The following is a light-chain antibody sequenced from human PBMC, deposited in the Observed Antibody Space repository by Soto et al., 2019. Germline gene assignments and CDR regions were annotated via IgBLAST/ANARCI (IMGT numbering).Light chain of an antibody. CDR1: QSVSSY. CDR3: QQRSNCPLT. V-gene: IGKV3-11*01. CDR2: DAS. Sequence: EIVLTQSPATLSLSPGERATLSCRASQSVSSYLAWYQQKPGQAPRLLIYDASNRATGIPARFSGSGSGTDFTLTISSLEPEDLAVYYFQQRSNCPLTFGGGTKVEIK. J-gene: IGKJ4*01.